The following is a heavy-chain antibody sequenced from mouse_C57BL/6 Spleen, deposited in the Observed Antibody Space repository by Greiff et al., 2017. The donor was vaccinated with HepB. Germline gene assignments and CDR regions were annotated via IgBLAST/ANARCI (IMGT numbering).Heavy chain of an antibody. CDR3: TSYGYEDRYYDV. Sequence: EVQLQQSGAELVRPGASVKLSCTASGFNIKDYYMHWVKQRPEQGLEWIGRIDPEDGDTEYDPKFQGKATMTADTSSNTAYLQLSSLTSEDTAVYYSTSYGYEDRYYDVWGTGTTVTVSS. CDR2: IDPEDGDT. J-gene: IGHJ1*03. V-gene: IGHV14-1*01. D-gene: IGHD2-2*01. CDR1: GFNIKDYY.